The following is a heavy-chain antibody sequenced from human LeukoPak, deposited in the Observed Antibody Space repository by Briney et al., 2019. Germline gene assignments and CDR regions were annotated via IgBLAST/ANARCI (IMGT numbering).Heavy chain of an antibody. CDR3: ARGWEAYGSGSYSFAHQRPNWFDP. Sequence: PSETLSLTCTVSGGSISSYYWSWIRQPPGKGLEWIGYMYYSGSTNYNPSLKSRVTISVDTSKNQFSLKLSSVTAADTAVYYCARGWEAYGSGSYSFAHQRPNWFDPWGQGTLVTVSS. CDR2: MYYSGST. CDR1: GGSISSYY. V-gene: IGHV4-59*01. D-gene: IGHD3-10*01. J-gene: IGHJ5*02.